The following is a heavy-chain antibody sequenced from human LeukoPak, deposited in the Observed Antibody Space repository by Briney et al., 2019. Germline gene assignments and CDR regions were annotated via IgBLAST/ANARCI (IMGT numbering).Heavy chain of an antibody. D-gene: IGHD3-10*01. Sequence: GGSLRLSCAASGFTFSSYAMSWVRQAPGKGLEWVSAISGSGGSTYYADSVEGRFTISRDNSKNTLYLQMNSLRAEDTAVYYCAKTRFGESGFDYWGQGTLATVSS. CDR3: AKTRFGESGFDY. CDR2: ISGSGGST. V-gene: IGHV3-23*01. CDR1: GFTFSSYA. J-gene: IGHJ4*02.